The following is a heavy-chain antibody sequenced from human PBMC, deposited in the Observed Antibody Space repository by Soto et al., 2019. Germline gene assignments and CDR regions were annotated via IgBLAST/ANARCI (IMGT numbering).Heavy chain of an antibody. CDR3: ARGATIFGVVPYYGMDV. CDR1: GYTFTGYY. J-gene: IGHJ6*02. Sequence: EASVKVSCKASGYTFTGYYMHWVRQAPGQGLEWMGWINPNSGGTNYAQKFQGRVTMTRDTSISTAYMELSRLRSDDTAVYYCARGATIFGVVPYYGMDVWGQGTTVTVSS. V-gene: IGHV1-2*02. CDR2: INPNSGGT. D-gene: IGHD3-3*01.